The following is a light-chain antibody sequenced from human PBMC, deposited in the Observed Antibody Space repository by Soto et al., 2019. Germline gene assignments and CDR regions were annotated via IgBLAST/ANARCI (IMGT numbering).Light chain of an antibody. V-gene: IGKV1-5*03. CDR1: QTISSW. CDR3: QQYNSYFEA. CDR2: KAS. J-gene: IGKJ1*01. Sequence: DIQMTQSPSTLSGSVGDRVTITCRASQTISSWLAWYQQKPGKAPKLLIYKASTLKSGVPSRFSDSGSDKEFTLTTSSLQPDDFATYYCQQYNSYFEALGQWTKVDI.